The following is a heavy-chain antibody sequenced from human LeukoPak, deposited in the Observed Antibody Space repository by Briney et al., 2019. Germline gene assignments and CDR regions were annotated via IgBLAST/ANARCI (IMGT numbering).Heavy chain of an antibody. D-gene: IGHD3-10*01. J-gene: IGHJ4*02. CDR1: GFTFSSHS. CDR2: ITSSSSYI. V-gene: IGHV3-21*01. Sequence: PGGSLRLSCAASGFTFSSHSMSWVRQAPGKGLEWVSSITSSSSYIYYADSVKGRFTISRDNAKNSLYLQLNNLRAEDTAVYYCARDLLWFGESYFDYWGQGTLVTVSS. CDR3: ARDLLWFGESYFDY.